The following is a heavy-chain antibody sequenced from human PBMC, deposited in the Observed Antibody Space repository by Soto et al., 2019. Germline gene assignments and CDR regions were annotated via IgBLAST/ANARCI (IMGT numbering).Heavy chain of an antibody. Sequence: GASVKVSCKASGYTFTGYYMHWVRQAPGQGLEWMGWINPNSGGTHYAQKFQGRVTMTRDPSISTAYMELSRLRSDDTAVYYCVGPSASTVDDYYYYYGMDVWGQGTTVTVSS. CDR1: GYTFTGYY. V-gene: IGHV1-2*02. CDR3: VGPSASTVDDYYYYYGMDV. CDR2: INPNSGGT. D-gene: IGHD4-17*01. J-gene: IGHJ6*02.